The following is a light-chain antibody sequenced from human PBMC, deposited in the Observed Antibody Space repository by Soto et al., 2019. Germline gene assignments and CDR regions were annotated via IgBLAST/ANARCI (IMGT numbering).Light chain of an antibody. CDR2: DDS. CDR3: CSYAGSYTHYV. V-gene: IGLV2-11*01. Sequence: QSVLTQPRSVSGSPGQSITISCTGTSSDVGGYNYVSWYRQHPGKAPKLMIYDDSKRPSGVPDRFSGSKSGNTASLTISGLQAEDEADYYCCSYAGSYTHYVFGTGTKVTVL. J-gene: IGLJ1*01. CDR1: SSDVGGYNY.